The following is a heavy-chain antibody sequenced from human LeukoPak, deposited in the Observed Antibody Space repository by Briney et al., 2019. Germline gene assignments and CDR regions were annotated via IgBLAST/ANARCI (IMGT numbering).Heavy chain of an antibody. V-gene: IGHV1-69*05. D-gene: IGHD3-22*01. CDR3: ARGGDYYDSSGYSSLDY. J-gene: IGHJ4*02. Sequence: ASVKVSCKASGGTFSSYAISWVRQAPGQGLEWMGRIIPIFGTANYSQKFQGRVTITTDESTSTAYMELSSLRSEDTAVYYCARGGDYYDSSGYSSLDYWGQGTLVTVSS. CDR2: IIPIFGTA. CDR1: GGTFSSYA.